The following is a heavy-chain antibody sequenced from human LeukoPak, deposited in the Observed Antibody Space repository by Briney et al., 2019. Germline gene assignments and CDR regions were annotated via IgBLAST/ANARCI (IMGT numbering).Heavy chain of an antibody. V-gene: IGHV4-34*01. Sequence: SETLSLTCAVYGGSFSGYYWSWIRQPPGKGLEWIGEINHSGSTNYYPSLKSRVTISVDTSKTLFSLKLSSDTAAHTAVYYCARGHYGIDPWGQGTLVTVSS. CDR1: GGSFSGYY. CDR2: INHSGST. CDR3: ARGHYGIDP. D-gene: IGHD3-16*01. J-gene: IGHJ5*02.